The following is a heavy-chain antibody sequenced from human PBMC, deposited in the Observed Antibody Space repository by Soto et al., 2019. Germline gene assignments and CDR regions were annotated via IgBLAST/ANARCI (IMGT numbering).Heavy chain of an antibody. CDR1: GYTFTSYD. J-gene: IGHJ5*02. Sequence: ASVKVSCKASGYTFTSYDINWVRQATGQGLEWMGWMNPNSGNTGYAEKFQGRVTMTRNTSISTVYMELSSLRSEDTAVYYCARGRSRRNWFDLWGQGILVTV. CDR2: MNPNSGNT. V-gene: IGHV1-8*01. CDR3: ARGRSRRNWFDL.